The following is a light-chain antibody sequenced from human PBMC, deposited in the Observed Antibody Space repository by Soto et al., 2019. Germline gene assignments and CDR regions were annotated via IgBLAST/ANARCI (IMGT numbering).Light chain of an antibody. J-gene: IGLJ1*01. CDR2: DDN. Sequence: QSVLTQPPSVSGAPGQRVTISCTGNSSNLGAGYDVHWYQQLPGTAPKLLIYDDNKRPSGIPDRFSGSKSGTSATLGITGFQTGDEADYYCGSWDSSLSAYVFGTGTKLTVL. CDR1: SSNLGAGYD. CDR3: GSWDSSLSAYV. V-gene: IGLV1-51*01.